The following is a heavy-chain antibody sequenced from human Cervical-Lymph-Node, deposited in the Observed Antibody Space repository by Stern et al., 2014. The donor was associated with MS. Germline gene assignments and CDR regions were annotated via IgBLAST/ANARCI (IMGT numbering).Heavy chain of an antibody. Sequence: QMQLVQSGAEVKKPGSSVKVSCKASGGTFSSYTIGWVRQAPGQGLEWMGGIIPMFGSANYEEKFQGRVTITADDSTSTAYMDLSTLRSEDTAVYYCARATSDYIWGSYRYLDYWGQGTQVTVSS. CDR3: ARATSDYIWGSYRYLDY. D-gene: IGHD3-16*02. V-gene: IGHV1-69*01. CDR1: GGTFSSYT. CDR2: IIPMFGSA. J-gene: IGHJ4*02.